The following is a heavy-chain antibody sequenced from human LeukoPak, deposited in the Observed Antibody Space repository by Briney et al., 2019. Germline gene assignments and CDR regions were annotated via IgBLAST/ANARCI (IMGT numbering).Heavy chain of an antibody. CDR2: IWYDGSDK. CDR3: ARGGYSSSTICDY. V-gene: IGHV3-33*01. D-gene: IGHD6-6*01. CDR1: VFTFSDYA. J-gene: IGHJ4*02. Sequence: PGGSLRLSCAASVFTFSDYAMHWVRQAPGKGLEWVAVIWYDGSDKYYADSVKGRFTISRDNSKNALYLQMNSLRAEDTAVYYCARGGYSSSTICDYWGQGTLVTVSS.